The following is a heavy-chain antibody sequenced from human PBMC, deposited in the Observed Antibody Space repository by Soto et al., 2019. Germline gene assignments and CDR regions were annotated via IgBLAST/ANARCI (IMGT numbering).Heavy chain of an antibody. J-gene: IGHJ4*02. CDR3: ARDTAVADYYFDY. D-gene: IGHD6-19*01. Sequence: ASVKVSCKASGYTFTGYYLHWVRQAPGQGLEWMGWINPNSGGTNYGQEFQGRVTMTRDTSISTAYMELSRLRSDDTAVYYCARDTAVADYYFDYWGQGTLVTVSS. CDR1: GYTFTGYY. CDR2: INPNSGGT. V-gene: IGHV1-2*02.